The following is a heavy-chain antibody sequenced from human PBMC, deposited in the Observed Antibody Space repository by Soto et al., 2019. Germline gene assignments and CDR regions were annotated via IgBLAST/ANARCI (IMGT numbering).Heavy chain of an antibody. CDR1: GLTFNRYW. CDR2: INTDGSNT. Sequence: GGSLRLACAASGLTFNRYWMHWVRHAPGKGLVWVSPINTDGSNTNYADSVKGRFTISRDKAKSTLFLQMNSLRDEDTAVYYCAREFCSGGNCYTYYFDPWGQGIPVTVSS. D-gene: IGHD2-15*01. V-gene: IGHV3-74*01. J-gene: IGHJ5*02. CDR3: AREFCSGGNCYTYYFDP.